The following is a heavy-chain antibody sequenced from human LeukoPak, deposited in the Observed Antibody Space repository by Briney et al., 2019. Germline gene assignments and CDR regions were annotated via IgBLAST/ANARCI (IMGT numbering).Heavy chain of an antibody. V-gene: IGHV1-69*13. CDR1: GYTFTNYD. J-gene: IGHJ4*02. CDR3: ALTLDYDYVWGSYRRFDY. D-gene: IGHD3-16*02. CDR2: IIPIFGTA. Sequence: SVKVSCKTSGYTFTNYDINWVRQATGQGLEWMGGIIPIFGTANYAQKFQGRVTITADESTSTAYMELSSLRSEDTAVYYCALTLDYDYVWGSYRRFDYWGQGTLVTVSS.